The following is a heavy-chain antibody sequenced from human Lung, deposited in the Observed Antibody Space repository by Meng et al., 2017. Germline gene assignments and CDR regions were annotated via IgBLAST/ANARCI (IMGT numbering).Heavy chain of an antibody. CDR2: INHSGST. D-gene: IGHD4-11*01. V-gene: IGHV4-34*01. Sequence: QVQLQQLGAGLLNPSETLSLTCVVSGGSFSDYYWSWIRQPPGKGLEWIGEINHSGSTNYNPSPESRATISVDTSKNNLSLKLSSVTAADSAVYYCARGPTTMAHDFDYWGQGTLVTVFS. CDR3: ARGPTTMAHDFDY. CDR1: GGSFSDYY. J-gene: IGHJ4*02.